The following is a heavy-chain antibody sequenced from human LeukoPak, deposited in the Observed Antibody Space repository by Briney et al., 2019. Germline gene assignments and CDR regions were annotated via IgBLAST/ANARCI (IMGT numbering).Heavy chain of an antibody. CDR3: ARLISGWLFDP. CDR2: IYYSGST. D-gene: IGHD3-22*01. CDR1: GGSISSSSYY. Sequence: TSETLSLTCTVSGGSISSSSYYWGWIRQPPGKGLEWIGSIYYSGSTYYNPSLKSRVTISVDTSKNQFSLKLSSVTAADTAVYYCARLISGWLFDPWGQGTLVTVSS. J-gene: IGHJ5*02. V-gene: IGHV4-39*01.